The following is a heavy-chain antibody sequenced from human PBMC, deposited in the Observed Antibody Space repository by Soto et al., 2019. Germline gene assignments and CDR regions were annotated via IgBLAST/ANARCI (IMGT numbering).Heavy chain of an antibody. J-gene: IGHJ6*02. V-gene: IGHV4-34*01. CDR3: ATGDSSGWYGNYYGMDV. CDR1: GGSFSGYY. D-gene: IGHD6-19*01. Sequence: SETLSLTCAVYGGSFSGYYWSWIRQPPGKGLEWIGEINHSGSTNYNPSLKSRVTISVDTSKNQFSLKLSSVTAADTAVYYCATGDSSGWYGNYYGMDVWGQGTTVTVSS. CDR2: INHSGST.